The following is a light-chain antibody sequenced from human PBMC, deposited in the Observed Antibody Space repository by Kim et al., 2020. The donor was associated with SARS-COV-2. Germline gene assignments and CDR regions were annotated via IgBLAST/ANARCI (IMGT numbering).Light chain of an antibody. J-gene: IGLJ1*01. CDR2: GNS. V-gene: IGLV1-40*01. Sequence: GQRVTISCTGSSSNIRAGYDVHWYQQLPGTAPKLLIYGNSNRPSGVPDRFSGSKSGTSASLAITGLQAEDEADYYCQSYDSSLRFVFGTGTKVTVL. CDR1: SSNIRAGYD. CDR3: QSYDSSLRFV.